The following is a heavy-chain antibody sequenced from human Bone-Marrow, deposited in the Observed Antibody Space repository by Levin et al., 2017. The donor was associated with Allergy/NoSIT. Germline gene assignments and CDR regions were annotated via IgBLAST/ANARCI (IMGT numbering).Heavy chain of an antibody. CDR1: GYSISSGGYY. D-gene: IGHD2-8*02. CDR3: ARALVLGMGVFDL. V-gene: IGHV4-31*03. Sequence: SETLSLTCTVSGYSISSGGYYWGWIRQHPGKGLEWIGSIYYSENTYYNPSLKSRLTISVDTSKNQFSFKLGSVTAAATAVYYCARALVLGMGVFDLWGQGTMVTVSS. J-gene: IGHJ3*01. CDR2: IYYSENT.